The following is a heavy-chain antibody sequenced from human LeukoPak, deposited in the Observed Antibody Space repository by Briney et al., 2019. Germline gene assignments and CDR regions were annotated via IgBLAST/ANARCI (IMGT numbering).Heavy chain of an antibody. CDR1: GFTFSSYA. V-gene: IGHV3-23*01. Sequence: GGSLRLSCAASGFTFSSYAMSWVRQAPGKGLEWVSAISGSGGSTYYADSVKGRFTISRDNSKNTLYLQMISLSAEDTAVYYCAKYRGLSTSSWFYIDYWGQGTLVTVSS. J-gene: IGHJ4*02. D-gene: IGHD6-13*01. CDR2: ISGSGGST. CDR3: AKYRGLSTSSWFYIDY.